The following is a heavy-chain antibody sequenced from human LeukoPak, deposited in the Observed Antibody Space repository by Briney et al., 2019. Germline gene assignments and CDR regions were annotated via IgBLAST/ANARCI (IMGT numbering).Heavy chain of an antibody. CDR2: IIPIFGTA. V-gene: IGHV1-69*13. D-gene: IGHD2-15*01. J-gene: IGHJ4*02. CDR3: ARAVTGYCSGGSCYSAGYYFDY. CDR1: RGTFSNYA. Sequence: SVKVSCKASRGTFSNYAISWVRQAPGQGLEWMGGIIPIFGTANYAQKLQGRVTITADESTSTAYMELSSLRSEDTAVYYCARAVTGYCSGGSCYSAGYYFDYWGQGTLVTVSS.